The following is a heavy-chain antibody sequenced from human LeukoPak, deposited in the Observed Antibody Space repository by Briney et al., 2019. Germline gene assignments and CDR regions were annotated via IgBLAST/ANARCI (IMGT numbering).Heavy chain of an antibody. CDR3: ARGGLAHAFDI. Sequence: PGGPLRLSCAASGFTFIRYWMHWVRQAQGKGLVWVSRVDNDGSSTRYADSVKGRFTISRDNAKNTVYLQMNSLRAEDTAVYYCARGGLAHAFDIWGQGTVVTVSS. D-gene: IGHD3/OR15-3a*01. V-gene: IGHV3-74*01. CDR2: VDNDGSST. CDR1: GFTFIRYW. J-gene: IGHJ3*02.